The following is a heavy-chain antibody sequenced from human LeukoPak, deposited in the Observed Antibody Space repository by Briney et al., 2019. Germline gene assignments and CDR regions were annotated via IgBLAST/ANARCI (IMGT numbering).Heavy chain of an antibody. CDR2: IYYSGST. Sequence: SETLSLTCTVSGGSISSGDYYWSWIRQPPGKGLEWTGYIYYSGSTYYNPSLKSRVTISVDTSKNQFSLKLSSVTAADTAVYYCAREWFGGYFDYWGQGTLVTVSS. CDR3: AREWFGGYFDY. CDR1: GGSISSGDYY. V-gene: IGHV4-30-4*02. D-gene: IGHD3-10*01. J-gene: IGHJ4*02.